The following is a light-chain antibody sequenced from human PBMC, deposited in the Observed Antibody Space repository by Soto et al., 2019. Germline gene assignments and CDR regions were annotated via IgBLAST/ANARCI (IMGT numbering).Light chain of an antibody. CDR2: DAS. CDR3: QQRSNWPPYT. J-gene: IGKJ2*01. Sequence: EIVLTQSPATLSLSPGERATLSCRASQSVSSYLAWYQQKPGQAPRLLIYDASNRATGIPARFSGSGSGTEFTLTISSIEHEDFAVYYCQQRSNWPPYTFGQGTKLEIK. CDR1: QSVSSY. V-gene: IGKV3-11*01.